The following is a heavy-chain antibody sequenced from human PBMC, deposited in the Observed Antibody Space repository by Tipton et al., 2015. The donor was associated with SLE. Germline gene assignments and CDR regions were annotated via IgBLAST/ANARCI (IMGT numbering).Heavy chain of an antibody. CDR1: GFAFTSYA. D-gene: IGHD3-10*01. V-gene: IGHV3-23*01. CDR2: ISGPAQTR. J-gene: IGHJ4*02. CDR3: AKGPGVVVLYEYFQY. Sequence: GSLRLSCAASGFAFTSYAMNWVRQAPGKGLEGVAGISGPAQTRSYADSVKGRFTISRDNSKNTLYLHMNGLTAEDTAVYYCAKGPGVVVLYEYFQYWGQGTRVTVSS.